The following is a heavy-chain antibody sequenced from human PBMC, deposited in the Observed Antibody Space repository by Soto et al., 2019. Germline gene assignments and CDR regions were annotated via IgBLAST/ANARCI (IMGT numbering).Heavy chain of an antibody. V-gene: IGHV4-34*02. D-gene: IGHD6-19*01. CDR2: INYTGTT. Sequence: QVQLQQWGAGLLKPSETLSLTCAVNGGSFSGYSWTWIRQAPGKGLDWIGEINYTGTTNYSPSLKSRVTLSVDTSKNHFSLELRSVSAADTAVYYCAREGGSGWYYYDYWGHGTLVTVSS. CDR3: AREGGSGWYYYDY. J-gene: IGHJ4*01. CDR1: GGSFSGYS.